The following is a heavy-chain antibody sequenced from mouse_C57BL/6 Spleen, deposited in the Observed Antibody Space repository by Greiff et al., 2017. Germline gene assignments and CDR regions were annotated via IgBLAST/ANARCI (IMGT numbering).Heavy chain of an antibody. CDR1: GYTFTDYY. V-gene: IGHV1-26*01. CDR3: ARARGYGNYDYAMDY. D-gene: IGHD2-10*02. Sequence: EVQLQQSGPELVKPGASVKISCKASGYTFTDYYLNWVKQSHGKSLEWIGDINPNNGGTSYNQKFKGKATLTVDKSSSTAYMELRSLTSEDSAVYYCARARGYGNYDYAMDYWGQGTSVTVSS. CDR2: INPNNGGT. J-gene: IGHJ4*01.